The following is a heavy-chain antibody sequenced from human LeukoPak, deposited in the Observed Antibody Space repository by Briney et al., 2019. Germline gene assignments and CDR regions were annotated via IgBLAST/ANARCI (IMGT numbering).Heavy chain of an antibody. Sequence: PGGSLRLSCAASGFTFSSYWMHWVRQAPGKGLVWVSLISSSSSYIHYANSVKGRFTISRDNAKNSLYLQMNSLRAEDTAVYYCARDPGFCSGGSCYPDYWGQGTLVTVSS. V-gene: IGHV3-21*06. CDR1: GFTFSSYW. CDR3: ARDPGFCSGGSCYPDY. J-gene: IGHJ4*02. D-gene: IGHD2-15*01. CDR2: ISSSSSYI.